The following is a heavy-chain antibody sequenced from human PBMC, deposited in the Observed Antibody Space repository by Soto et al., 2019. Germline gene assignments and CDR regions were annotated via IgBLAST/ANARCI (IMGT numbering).Heavy chain of an antibody. CDR3: AMVDVYATPSQQDV. CDR2: INTYNGNT. Sequence: QVQLVQSGAEVKNPGASVKVSCKASGYTFTRYGIGWARQAPGQGLEWMGWINTYNGNTNYAQNVKRKVSLTTDTSTSTSYMELRSLRSNYTAIYYFAMVDVYATPSQQDVWGQGTTVIVSS. CDR1: GYTFTRYG. V-gene: IGHV1-18*01. J-gene: IGHJ6*02. D-gene: IGHD2-8*01.